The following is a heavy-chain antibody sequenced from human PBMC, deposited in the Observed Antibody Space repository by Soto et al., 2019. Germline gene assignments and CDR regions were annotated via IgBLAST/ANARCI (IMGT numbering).Heavy chain of an antibody. D-gene: IGHD4-17*01. CDR3: ARVGRLHYFEY. CDR1: GFTFSSYA. J-gene: IGHJ4*02. Sequence: QVQLVESGGGVVQPGRSLRLSCAASGFTFSSYAMHWVRQAPGKGLEWVAVISYDGSNKYYADSVKGRFTISRDNSKNTLYLQMNSLRAEDTAVYYCARVGRLHYFEYWGQGTLLTVSS. V-gene: IGHV3-30-3*01. CDR2: ISYDGSNK.